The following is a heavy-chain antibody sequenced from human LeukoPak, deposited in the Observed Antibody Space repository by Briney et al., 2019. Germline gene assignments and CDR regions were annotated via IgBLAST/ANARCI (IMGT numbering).Heavy chain of an antibody. CDR3: ARDAGSGYDSPYFDY. D-gene: IGHD5-12*01. Sequence: PSQTLSLTCTVSGGSLSSGGYYWSWIRQHPGKGLEWIGYIYYSGSTYYNPSLKSRVTISVDTSKNQFSLKLSSVTAADTAVYYCARDAGSGYDSPYFDYWGQGTLVTVSS. CDR1: GGSLSSGGYY. CDR2: IYYSGST. J-gene: IGHJ4*02. V-gene: IGHV4-31*03.